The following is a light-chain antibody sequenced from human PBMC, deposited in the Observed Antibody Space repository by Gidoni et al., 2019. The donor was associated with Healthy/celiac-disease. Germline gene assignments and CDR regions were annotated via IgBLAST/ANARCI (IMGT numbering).Light chain of an antibody. CDR2: LNSDGSH. Sequence: QLVLTQSPSASASLGASVKLTCTLSSGHSSYAIAWHQQQPEKGPRYLMKLNSDGSHSKGDGIPDRFSGSSSGAERYLTISSLQFEDEADYYCQTWGTGIHVVFGGGTKLTVL. CDR3: QTWGTGIHVV. J-gene: IGLJ2*01. CDR1: SGHSSYA. V-gene: IGLV4-69*01.